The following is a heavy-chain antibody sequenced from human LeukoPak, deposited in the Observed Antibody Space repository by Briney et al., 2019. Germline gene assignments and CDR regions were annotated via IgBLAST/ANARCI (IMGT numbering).Heavy chain of an antibody. Sequence: SETLSLTCAVYGGSFSGYYWSWLRQPPGKGLEWIGEINHSGSTNYNPSLKSRVTISVDTSKNQFSLKLSSVTAADTAVYYCARAGYSSGWYGNYFDHWGQGTLVTVSS. J-gene: IGHJ4*02. V-gene: IGHV4-34*01. D-gene: IGHD6-19*01. CDR1: GGSFSGYY. CDR3: ARAGYSSGWYGNYFDH. CDR2: INHSGST.